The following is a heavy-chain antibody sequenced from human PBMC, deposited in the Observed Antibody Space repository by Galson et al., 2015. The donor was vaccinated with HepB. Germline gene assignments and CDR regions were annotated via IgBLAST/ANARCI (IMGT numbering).Heavy chain of an antibody. Sequence: SVKVSCKASGYTFTSYDINWVRQATGQGLEWMGWMNPNSGNTGYAQKFQGRVTMTWNTSISTAYMELSSLRSEDTAVYYCARGYDSSGYYYYYYYYYMDVWGKGTTVTVSS. CDR3: ARGYDSSGYYYYYYYYYMDV. CDR1: GYTFTSYD. J-gene: IGHJ6*03. V-gene: IGHV1-8*01. CDR2: MNPNSGNT. D-gene: IGHD3-22*01.